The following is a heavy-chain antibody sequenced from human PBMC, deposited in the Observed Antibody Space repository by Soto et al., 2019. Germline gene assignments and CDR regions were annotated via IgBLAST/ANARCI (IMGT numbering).Heavy chain of an antibody. J-gene: IGHJ5*02. CDR2: IIPILGIA. D-gene: IGHD4-4*01. V-gene: IGHV1-69*08. CDR1: GGTFSSYT. CDR3: ARDRDYSNFGWFDP. Sequence: QVQLVQSGAEVKKPGSSVKVSCKASGGTFSSYTISWVRQAPGQGLEWMGRIIPILGIANYEQKFQGRVTITADKSTSTAYMELSSLRSEDTAVYYCARDRDYSNFGWFDPWGQGTLVTVSS.